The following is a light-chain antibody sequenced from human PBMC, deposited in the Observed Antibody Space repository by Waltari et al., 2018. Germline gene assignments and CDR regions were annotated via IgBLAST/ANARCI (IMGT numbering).Light chain of an antibody. CDR1: NIGTKS. Sequence: SYILTQPPSVSVAPGQTARITCGGNNIGTKSVHWYQQKPGQAPVPVVSVDRDRPSGIPGRFSGSASGNTATLTISRVEVEDEADYYCQVWDSITVVFGGGTQLIVL. CDR2: VDR. CDR3: QVWDSITVV. J-gene: IGLJ2*01. V-gene: IGLV3-21*02.